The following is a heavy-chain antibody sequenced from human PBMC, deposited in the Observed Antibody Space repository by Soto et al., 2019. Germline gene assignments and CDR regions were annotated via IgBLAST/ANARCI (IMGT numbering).Heavy chain of an antibody. CDR2: INAGNGNT. Sequence: QVQLVQSGAEVKKPGASVKVSCKASGYTFTSYAMHWVRQAPGQRLEWMGWINAGNGNTKYSQKFQGRVTITRDTTASTRHVEPGSLRSAGTAVYYCARDVGATGDWGQGTLVTVSS. D-gene: IGHD1-26*01. CDR1: GYTFTSYA. J-gene: IGHJ4*02. CDR3: ARDVGATGD. V-gene: IGHV1-3*01.